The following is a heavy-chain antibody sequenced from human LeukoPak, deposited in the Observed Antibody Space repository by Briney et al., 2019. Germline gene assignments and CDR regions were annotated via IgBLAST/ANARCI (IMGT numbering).Heavy chain of an antibody. CDR2: TYTSGST. CDR3: ARDHYGSGYIDY. J-gene: IGHJ4*02. V-gene: IGHV4-4*07. D-gene: IGHD3-10*01. Sequence: SETLSLTCTVSGGSISNYYWTWIRQPAGEGLEWIGRTYTSGSTNYNPSLKSRVTISVDTSKNQFSLKLSSVTAADTAVYYCARDHYGSGYIDYWGQGTLVTVSS. CDR1: GGSISNYY.